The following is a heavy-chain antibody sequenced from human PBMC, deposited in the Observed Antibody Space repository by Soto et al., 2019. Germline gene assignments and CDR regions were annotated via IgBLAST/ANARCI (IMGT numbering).Heavy chain of an antibody. Sequence: VQLVESGGGLVQPGGSLRLSCAASGFIFSDHYMDWVRQAPGKGLEWVGRIKNKANSYTTEYAASVKGRFTISRDDSKNSLYLQMNSLKAEDTAVYYCTRISFVGAPGGRYFDYWGQGTLLTVSS. CDR3: TRISFVGAPGGRYFDY. CDR2: IKNKANSYTT. V-gene: IGHV3-72*01. J-gene: IGHJ4*02. D-gene: IGHD1-26*01. CDR1: GFIFSDHY.